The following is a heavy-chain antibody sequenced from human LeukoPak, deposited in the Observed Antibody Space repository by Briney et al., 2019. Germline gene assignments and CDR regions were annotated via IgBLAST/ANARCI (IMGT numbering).Heavy chain of an antibody. J-gene: IGHJ4*02. Sequence: GASVTVSCTASGYTFTIYGISWVRQAPGQGLEWMGWISAYNGNTNYAQKLQGRVTMTTDTSTSTAYMELRSLRSDDTAVYYCARSSLRRDGYNYAYWGQGTLVTVSS. CDR3: ARSSLRRDGYNYAY. CDR2: ISAYNGNT. CDR1: GYTFTIYG. D-gene: IGHD5-24*01. V-gene: IGHV1-18*01.